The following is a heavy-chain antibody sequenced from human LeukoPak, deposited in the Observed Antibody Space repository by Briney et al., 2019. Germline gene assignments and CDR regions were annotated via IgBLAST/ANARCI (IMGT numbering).Heavy chain of an antibody. J-gene: IGHJ5*02. Sequence: SETLSLTCTVSGGSISSSSYYWGWIRQPPGKGLEWIGSIYYSGSTYYNPSPKSRVTISVDTSKNQFSLKLSSVTAADTAVYYCARRAILAYCGGDCYYRWGQGTLVTVSS. CDR2: IYYSGST. CDR1: GGSISSSSYY. CDR3: ARRAILAYCGGDCYYR. V-gene: IGHV4-39*01. D-gene: IGHD2-21*02.